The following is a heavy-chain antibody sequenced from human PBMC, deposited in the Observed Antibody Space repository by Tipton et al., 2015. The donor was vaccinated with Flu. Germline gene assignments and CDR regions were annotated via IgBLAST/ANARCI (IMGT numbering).Heavy chain of an antibody. D-gene: IGHD2-15*01. J-gene: IGHJ4*02. CDR2: INPNRGTS. CDR3: VRDLGSGDH. Sequence: QVQLVQSGAEVKKPGASVKVSCKASGYTFTSYYIHWVRQAPGQGLEWVGIINPNRGTSHYAEKLQGRVTMTRDTSTSTVYMELSSLRSEDTAVYYCVRDLGSGDHWGQGTLVTVSS. V-gene: IGHV1-46*01. CDR1: GYTFTSYY.